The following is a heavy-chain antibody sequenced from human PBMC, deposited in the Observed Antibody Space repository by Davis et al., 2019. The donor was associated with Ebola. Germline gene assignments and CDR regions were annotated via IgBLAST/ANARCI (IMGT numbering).Heavy chain of an antibody. CDR1: GGSISSGGYY. CDR2: IYYSGST. D-gene: IGHD3-3*01. J-gene: IGHJ6*02. Sequence: SETLSLTCTVSGGSISSGGYYWSWIRQPPGKGLEWIGYIYYSGSTNYNPSLKSRVTISVDTSKNQFSLKLSSVTAADTAVYYCARDSRFLESYYYYYGMDVWGQGTTVTVSS. V-gene: IGHV4-61*08. CDR3: ARDSRFLESYYYYYGMDV.